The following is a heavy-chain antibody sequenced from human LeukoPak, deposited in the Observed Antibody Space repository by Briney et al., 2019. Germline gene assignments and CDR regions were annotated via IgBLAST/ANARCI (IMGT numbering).Heavy chain of an antibody. D-gene: IGHD3-16*02. Sequence: GGSLRLSCVGSGFTFSSTWMSWVRQAPGKGLEWMARIKEDGSEKYYVDSVKGRFTISRDNAKNSLYLEMNSLRPEDTAVYYCARGGSRYLAHWGQGTLVTVSS. CDR3: ARGGSRYLAH. CDR1: GFTFSSTW. J-gene: IGHJ5*02. V-gene: IGHV3-7*04. CDR2: IKEDGSEK.